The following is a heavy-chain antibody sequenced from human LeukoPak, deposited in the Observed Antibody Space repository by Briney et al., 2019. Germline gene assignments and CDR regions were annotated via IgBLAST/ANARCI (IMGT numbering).Heavy chain of an antibody. V-gene: IGHV1-18*01. D-gene: IGHD5-24*01. Sequence: GASVTVSCKASGYTFTSYGISWVRQAPGQGLEWMGWIIAYNGNTNYAQKLQGRVTMTTDTSTSTAYMELRSLRSDDTAVYYCARLRRDGFNYYYMDVWGKGTTVTVSS. J-gene: IGHJ6*03. CDR1: GYTFTSYG. CDR3: ARLRRDGFNYYYMDV. CDR2: IIAYNGNT.